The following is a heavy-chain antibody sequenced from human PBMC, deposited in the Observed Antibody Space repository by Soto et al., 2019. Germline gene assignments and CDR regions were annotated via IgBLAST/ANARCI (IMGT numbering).Heavy chain of an antibody. V-gene: IGHV3-30-3*01. CDR2: ISYDGSNK. Sequence: PGGSLRLSCAASGFTFSSYAMHWVRQAPGKGLEWVAVISYDGSNKYYADSVKGRFTISRDNSKNTLYLQMNSLRAEDTAVYYCAGSVGCSSTSCYVLLFNYYGMDVWGQGTTVTVSS. D-gene: IGHD2-2*01. J-gene: IGHJ6*02. CDR3: AGSVGCSSTSCYVLLFNYYGMDV. CDR1: GFTFSSYA.